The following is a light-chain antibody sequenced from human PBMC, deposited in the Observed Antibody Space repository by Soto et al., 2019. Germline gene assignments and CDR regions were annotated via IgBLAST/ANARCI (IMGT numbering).Light chain of an antibody. Sequence: QSALTQPPSLSGTPGQRVTISCSGSNSNIGRYSVNWYQHFPGTAPKILIYSDDERPSGVPDRFSGSKSGTSASLAISGLQSEDEAEYYCAAWDDNLKGPLFGGGTKLTV. CDR1: NSNIGRYS. CDR3: AAWDDNLKGPL. CDR2: SDD. J-gene: IGLJ3*02. V-gene: IGLV1-44*01.